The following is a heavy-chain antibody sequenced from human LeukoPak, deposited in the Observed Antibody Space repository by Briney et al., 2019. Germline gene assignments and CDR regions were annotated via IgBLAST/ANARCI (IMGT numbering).Heavy chain of an antibody. D-gene: IGHD6-19*01. Sequence: ASVKVSCKASGYTFNKHGITWVLQAPGQVLEWMGWISAYNGDTKYGQKFQGRVTLLTDTSASTAYMELRSLRSDDTAVYYCARDPSNTSGWSPYFDYWGQGALVTVSS. CDR3: ARDPSNTSGWSPYFDY. V-gene: IGHV1-18*04. CDR1: GYTFNKHG. CDR2: ISAYNGDT. J-gene: IGHJ4*02.